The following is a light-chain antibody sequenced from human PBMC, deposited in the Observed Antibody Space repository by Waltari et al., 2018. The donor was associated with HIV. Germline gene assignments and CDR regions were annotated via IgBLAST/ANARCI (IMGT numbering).Light chain of an antibody. CDR2: EVS. CDR3: SSYGDSLRVL. Sequence: QSALTQPPSASGSLGQSVTISCTGPSSAIGAYASVSWFQQHPRSAPKLLLYEVSRRPSTVSDRFSGSRSGSTAFLTVAGLQPDDEATYFCSSYGDSLRVLFGGGTNVTVL. J-gene: IGLJ3*02. CDR1: SSAIGAYAS. V-gene: IGLV2-8*01.